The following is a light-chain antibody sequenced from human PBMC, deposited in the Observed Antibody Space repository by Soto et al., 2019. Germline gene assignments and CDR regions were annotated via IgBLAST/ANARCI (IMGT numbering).Light chain of an antibody. CDR1: QSVRSN. V-gene: IGKV3D-15*01. Sequence: EMVLTQSPDTLSVSAGEDATLSCLARQSVRSNLAWYQQKPGQAPRLLIYDASTRATGIPARFSGSGSGTEFIPTISSLQSEDFGVYYCQQYNNWPPITFGQGTRLEIK. CDR2: DAS. J-gene: IGKJ5*01. CDR3: QQYNNWPPIT.